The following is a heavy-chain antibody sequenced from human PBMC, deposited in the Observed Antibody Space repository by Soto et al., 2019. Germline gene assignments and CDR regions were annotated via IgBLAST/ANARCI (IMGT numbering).Heavy chain of an antibody. J-gene: IGHJ6*02. D-gene: IGHD2-15*01. CDR3: ARVWLLAVMNGMDV. Sequence: SETLSVTCAFSDGSINISNWWSCFRHPPRKGLGWIGEIYHSGSTNYNPSLKSRVTISVDKSKNQFSLKLSSVTAADTAVYYCARVWLLAVMNGMDVWGQGTPVTVSS. V-gene: IGHV4-4*02. CDR2: IYHSGST. CDR1: DGSINISNW.